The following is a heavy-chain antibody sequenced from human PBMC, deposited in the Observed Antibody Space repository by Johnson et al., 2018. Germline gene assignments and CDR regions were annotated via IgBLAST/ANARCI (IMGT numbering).Heavy chain of an antibody. Sequence: QVQLVESGGGVVQPGRSRRLSCAASGFTFSSYGMHWVRQAPGKGLEWVAVIWYDGSNKYYADSVKGRFTISRDNSKNTLYLQMNSLRAGDTAIYYCARGGGFCSGDSCYPYGFPIWGQGTMVTVSS. CDR3: ARGGGFCSGDSCYPYGFPI. D-gene: IGHD2-15*01. CDR2: IWYDGSNK. J-gene: IGHJ3*02. CDR1: GFTFSSYG. V-gene: IGHV3-33*08.